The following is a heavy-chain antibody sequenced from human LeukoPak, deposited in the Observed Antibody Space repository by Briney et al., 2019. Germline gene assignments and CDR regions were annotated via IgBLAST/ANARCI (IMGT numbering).Heavy chain of an antibody. D-gene: IGHD3-3*01. CDR2: IIPIFGTA. V-gene: IGHV1-69*13. J-gene: IGHJ6*02. CDR3: ASASGHGFWSGCYTGGDYYYYGMDV. Sequence: ASVKVSCKASGGTFSSYAISWVRQAPGQGLEWMGGIIPIFGTANYAQKFQGRVTITADESTSTAYMELSSLRSEDTAVYYCASASGHGFWSGCYTGGDYYYYGMDVWGQGTTVTVSS. CDR1: GGTFSSYA.